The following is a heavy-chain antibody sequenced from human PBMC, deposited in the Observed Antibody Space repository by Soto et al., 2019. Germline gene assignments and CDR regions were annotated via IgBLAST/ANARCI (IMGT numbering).Heavy chain of an antibody. CDR3: ATSMRHTLDP. Sequence: EVQVVESGGGLVQPGGTLRHSCAASGFTFGIHWMTWVRQVPGKGLEWVANINQDGSDKYYVDSVKGRFIISRDNAKVSLYLQMNSLRVEDTAVYYCATSMRHTLDPWGQGTLVTVS. CDR1: GFTFGIHW. CDR2: INQDGSDK. V-gene: IGHV3-7*01. D-gene: IGHD2-21*01. J-gene: IGHJ5*02.